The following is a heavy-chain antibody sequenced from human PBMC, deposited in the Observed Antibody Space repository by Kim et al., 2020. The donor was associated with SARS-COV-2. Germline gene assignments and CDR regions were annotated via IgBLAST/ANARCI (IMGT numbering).Heavy chain of an antibody. D-gene: IGHD2-21*01. V-gene: IGHV1-2*02. J-gene: IGHJ3*02. Sequence: SVKVSCKASGYTFTGYYMHWVRQAPGQGLEWMGWINPNSGGTNYAQKFQGRVTMTRDTSISTAYMELSRLRSDDTAVYYCARAKGERDAFDIWGQGTMVTVSS. CDR1: GYTFTGYY. CDR3: ARAKGERDAFDI. CDR2: INPNSGGT.